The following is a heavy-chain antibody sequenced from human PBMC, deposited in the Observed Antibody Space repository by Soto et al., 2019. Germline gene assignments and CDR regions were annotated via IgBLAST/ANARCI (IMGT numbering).Heavy chain of an antibody. CDR3: ARTNGSSTSCYGNLLNIAAAGIGYFDY. D-gene: IGHD2-2*01. V-gene: IGHV3-33*01. J-gene: IGHJ4*02. Sequence: GGSLRLSCAASGFTFSSYGMHWVRQAPGKGLEWVAVIWYDGSNKYYADSVKGRFTISRDNSKNTLYLQMNSLRAEDTVVYYCARTNGSSTSCYGNLLNIAAAGIGYFDYWGQGTLVTVSS. CDR1: GFTFSSYG. CDR2: IWYDGSNK.